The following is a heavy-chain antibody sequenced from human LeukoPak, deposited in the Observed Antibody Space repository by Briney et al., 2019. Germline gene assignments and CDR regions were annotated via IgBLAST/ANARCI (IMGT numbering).Heavy chain of an antibody. V-gene: IGHV1-8*03. CDR1: GYTSTTLD. D-gene: IGHD2-15*01. CDR3: ARVDGSPDY. CDR2: INPNSGNR. Sequence: GASVKVSCKASGYTSTTLDINWVRQATGQGLEWMGWINPNSGNRGYAQKFQGRVTITRDTSISTAYMELSSLRSEDTAVYYCARVDGSPDYWGQGTLVTVSS. J-gene: IGHJ4*02.